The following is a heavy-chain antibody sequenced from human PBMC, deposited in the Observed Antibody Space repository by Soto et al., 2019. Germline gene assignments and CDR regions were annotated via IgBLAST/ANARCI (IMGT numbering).Heavy chain of an antibody. CDR2: ISSSSSTI. CDR1: GFTFSSYS. J-gene: IGHJ4*02. CDR3: ARGLYYDILTGYSMVLDYFDY. V-gene: IGHV3-48*01. D-gene: IGHD3-9*01. Sequence: GGSLRLSCAASGFTFSSYSMNWVRQAPGKGLEWVSYISSSSSTIYYADSVKGRFTISRDNAKNSLYLQMNSLRAEDTAVYYCARGLYYDILTGYSMVLDYFDYWGQGTLVTVSS.